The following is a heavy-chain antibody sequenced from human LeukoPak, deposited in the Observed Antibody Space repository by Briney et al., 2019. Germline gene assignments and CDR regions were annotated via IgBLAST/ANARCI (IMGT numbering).Heavy chain of an antibody. Sequence: GGSLRLSCAASGFTVSSNYMSWVRQAPGKGLEWVSVIYSGGSTYYADSVKGRFTISRDNSKNTLYLQMNSLRAEDTAVYYCARGLRGVDFDYWGQGTLVTVSS. CDR1: GFTVSSNY. D-gene: IGHD3-10*01. CDR3: ARGLRGVDFDY. CDR2: IYSGGST. V-gene: IGHV3-53*01. J-gene: IGHJ4*02.